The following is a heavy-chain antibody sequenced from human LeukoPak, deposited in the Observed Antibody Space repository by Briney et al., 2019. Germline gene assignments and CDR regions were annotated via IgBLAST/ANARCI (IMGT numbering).Heavy chain of an antibody. CDR2: INHSGST. J-gene: IGHJ6*03. V-gene: IGHV4-34*01. CDR1: GGSFSGYY. CDR3: ARVGYSYVINDWSRTGLGAYPTKYYYHMDV. D-gene: IGHD5-18*01. Sequence: SETLSLACAVYGGSFSGYYWSWIRQPPGKGLEWIGEINHSGSTNYNPSLKSRVTISGDTSKNQFSLKLSSVTAADTAVYFCARVGYSYVINDWSRTGLGAYPTKYYYHMDVWGKGTTVTVSS.